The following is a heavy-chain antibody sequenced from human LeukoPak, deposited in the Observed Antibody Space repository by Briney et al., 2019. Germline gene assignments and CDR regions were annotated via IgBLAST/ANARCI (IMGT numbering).Heavy chain of an antibody. D-gene: IGHD3-10*01. V-gene: IGHV1-8*01. Sequence: APVKVSCKASGYTFTSYDINWVRQATGQGLEWMGWMNPNSGNTGYAQKFQGRVTMTRNTSISTAYMELSSLRSEDTAVYYCARGIGYYCGSGSYSNPFDYWGQGTLVTVSS. CDR1: GYTFTSYD. CDR3: ARGIGYYCGSGSYSNPFDY. CDR2: MNPNSGNT. J-gene: IGHJ4*02.